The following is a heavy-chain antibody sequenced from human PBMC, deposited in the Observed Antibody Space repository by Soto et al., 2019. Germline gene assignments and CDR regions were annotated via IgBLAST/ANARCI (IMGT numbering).Heavy chain of an antibody. D-gene: IGHD1-26*01. J-gene: IGHJ4*02. CDR3: GRGRSGQIVVFY. CDR1: GYTFTGHY. V-gene: IGHV1-2*02. Sequence: GASVKVSCKASGYTFTGHYIHWVRQAPEQGPEWMGEIGPESGATRYAQRFQGRVTMTRDMSITTVYTELNNLGPDDTAVYYCGRGRSGQIVVFYWGQGTPVTVSS. CDR2: IGPESGAT.